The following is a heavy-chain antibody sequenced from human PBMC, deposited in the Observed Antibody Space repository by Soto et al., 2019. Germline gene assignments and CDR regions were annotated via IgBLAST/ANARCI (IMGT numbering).Heavy chain of an antibody. CDR3: ARGRGVREYSYGLSDI. CDR1: GGSVRSGDYY. CDR2: IYYTGSS. Sequence: NPSETLSLTCTVSGGSVRSGDYYWNWIRQPPGKSLEWIGYIYYTGSSYYNPSLKSRVTISVDVSQNQFSLQLRSVTAADTAVYYCARGRGVREYSYGLSDIWGPGTMVTVSS. V-gene: IGHV4-30-4*01. J-gene: IGHJ3*02. D-gene: IGHD5-18*01.